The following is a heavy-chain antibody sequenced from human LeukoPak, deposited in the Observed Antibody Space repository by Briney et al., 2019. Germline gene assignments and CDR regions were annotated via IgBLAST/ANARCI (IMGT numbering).Heavy chain of an antibody. D-gene: IGHD6-19*01. V-gene: IGHV1-46*01. Sequence: ASVKVSCKASGYTFISYQMHLVRQAPGQGLEWMGIINPTGGSTSHAQKFQGRVTMTRNTSISTAYMELSSLRSEDTAVYYCASRLAVAGRDYWGQGTLVTVSS. J-gene: IGHJ4*02. CDR2: INPTGGST. CDR3: ASRLAVAGRDY. CDR1: GYTFISYQ.